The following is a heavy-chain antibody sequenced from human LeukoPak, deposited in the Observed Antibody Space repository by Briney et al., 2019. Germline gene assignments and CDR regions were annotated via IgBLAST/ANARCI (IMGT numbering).Heavy chain of an antibody. CDR1: GFTFSSYA. CDR3: AKDRGRWSSGTGGFDP. V-gene: IGHV3-23*01. CDR2: ISGSGGST. J-gene: IGHJ5*02. D-gene: IGHD4-23*01. Sequence: GGSLRLSCAASGFTFSSYAMSWVRQAPGKGLEWVSAISGSGGSTYYADSVKGRFTISRDNSKNTLYLQMNSLRAEDTAVYYCAKDRGRWSSGTGGFDPWGQGTLVTVSS.